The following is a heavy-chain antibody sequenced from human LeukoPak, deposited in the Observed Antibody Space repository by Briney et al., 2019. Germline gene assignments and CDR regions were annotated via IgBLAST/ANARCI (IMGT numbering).Heavy chain of an antibody. CDR3: AKVPRDSDCY. D-gene: IGHD2-21*02. CDR1: GGTFSAYW. CDR2: INEDGSVK. V-gene: IGHV3-7*01. Sequence: GGSLRLSCAVSGGTFSAYWMAWVRQSPGKGLEWVAEINEDGSVKYYVDSMKGRFTISRDNAKNSLYLQMNSLGAEDTAVSYCAKVPRDSDCYWGQGTLVTVSS. J-gene: IGHJ4*02.